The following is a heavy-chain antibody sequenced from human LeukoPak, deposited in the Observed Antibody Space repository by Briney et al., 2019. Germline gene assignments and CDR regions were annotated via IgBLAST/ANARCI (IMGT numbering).Heavy chain of an antibody. CDR1: GYTLTELS. V-gene: IGHV1-24*01. CDR2: FDPEDGDT. J-gene: IGHJ4*02. Sequence: GASVKVSCKVSGYTLTELSMHWVRQAPGKGLEWMGRFDPEDGDTIYAQKFQGRVTMTADTSRDTVYMELSSLRSEDTAVYYCATEGKIVRGVYTDYWGQGTLVTVSS. CDR3: ATEGKIVRGVYTDY. D-gene: IGHD3-10*02.